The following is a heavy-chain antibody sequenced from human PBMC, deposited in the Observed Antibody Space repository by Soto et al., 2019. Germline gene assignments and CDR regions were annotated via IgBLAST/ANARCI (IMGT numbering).Heavy chain of an antibody. CDR1: GFTFNDYA. D-gene: IGHD3-10*01. CDR3: AKDFGSGGYSYYHDY. CDR2: ISWDGENE. Sequence: GGSLRLSCTASGFTFNDYAMHWVRQAPGKVLEWVSLISWDGENEFYAASVKGRFTISRDNSNDTLYLQMNSLRGEDSALYYCAKDFGSGGYSYYHDYWGQGTLDHVSS. J-gene: IGHJ4*02. V-gene: IGHV3-43D*04.